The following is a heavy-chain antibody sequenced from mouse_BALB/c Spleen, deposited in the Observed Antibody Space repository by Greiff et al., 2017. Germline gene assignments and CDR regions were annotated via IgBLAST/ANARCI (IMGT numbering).Heavy chain of an antibody. CDR3: ARPYYRYDADYAMDY. CDR1: GYTFTDYN. V-gene: IGHV1S29*02. D-gene: IGHD2-14*01. J-gene: IGHJ4*01. CDR2: IYPYNGGT. Sequence: DVQLQESGPELVKPGASVKISCKASGYTFTDYNMHWVKQSHGKSLEWIGYIYPYNGGTGYNQKFKSKATLTVDNSSSTAYMELRSLTSEDSAVYYCARPYYRYDADYAMDYWGQGTSVTVSS.